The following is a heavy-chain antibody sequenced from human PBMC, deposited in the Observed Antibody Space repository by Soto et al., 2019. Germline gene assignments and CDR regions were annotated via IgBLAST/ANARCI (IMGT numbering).Heavy chain of an antibody. CDR2: IYPGDSDS. D-gene: IGHD5-18*01. CDR1: GYSFTSYW. Sequence: GESLKISCKGSGYSFTSYWIGWVRQMPGKGLEWMGIIYPGDSDSRYSTSFQGQVTMSVDKSISTAYLQWSSLKASDTAMYYCERRGRWLQRHFDYWGQGTLVTVSS. CDR3: ERRGRWLQRHFDY. V-gene: IGHV5-51*01. J-gene: IGHJ4*02.